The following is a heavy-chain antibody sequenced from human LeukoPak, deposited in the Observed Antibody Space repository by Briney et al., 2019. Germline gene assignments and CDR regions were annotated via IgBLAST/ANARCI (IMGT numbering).Heavy chain of an antibody. Sequence: PGGSLRLSCSASGFTFSSHWMHWVRQAPGKGLVWVSRINGDGGETNYAGSVRGRFTISRDNAKNTVYLQTNSLRAEDTAVYYCASGSGDYGDPFDYWGQGTLVTVSS. CDR2: INGDGGET. J-gene: IGHJ4*02. D-gene: IGHD4-17*01. CDR1: GFTFSSHW. V-gene: IGHV3-74*01. CDR3: ASGSGDYGDPFDY.